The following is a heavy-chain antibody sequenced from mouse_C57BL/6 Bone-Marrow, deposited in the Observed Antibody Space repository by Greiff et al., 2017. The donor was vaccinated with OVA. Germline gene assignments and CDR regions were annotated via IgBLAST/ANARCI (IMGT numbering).Heavy chain of an antibody. CDR3: AREEYGYDGNYYAMDY. Sequence: VQLQQSGPELVKPGASVKISCKASGYTFTDYYMNWVKQSHGKSLEWIGDINPNNGGTSYNQKFKGKATLTVDKSSSTAYMELRSLTSEDSAVYYGAREEYGYDGNYYAMDYWGQGTSVTVSS. CDR1: GYTFTDYY. D-gene: IGHD2-2*01. V-gene: IGHV1-26*01. CDR2: INPNNGGT. J-gene: IGHJ4*01.